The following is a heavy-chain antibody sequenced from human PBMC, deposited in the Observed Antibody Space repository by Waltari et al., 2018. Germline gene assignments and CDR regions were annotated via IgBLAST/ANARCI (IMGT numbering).Heavy chain of an antibody. CDR1: GFTVRSNY. CDR3: ARGVTGRDFDY. Sequence: EVQLVETGGGLIQPGGSLRLSCAASGFTVRSNYLSWVRQAPGKGLEWVSVSYSGGSTYYADSVKGRFTISRDNSKNTLYLQMNSLRAEDTAVYYCARGVTGRDFDYWGQGTLVTVSS. J-gene: IGHJ4*02. V-gene: IGHV3-53*02. D-gene: IGHD5-18*01. CDR2: SYSGGST.